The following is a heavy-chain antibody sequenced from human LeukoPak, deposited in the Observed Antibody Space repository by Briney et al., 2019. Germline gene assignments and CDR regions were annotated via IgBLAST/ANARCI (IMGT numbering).Heavy chain of an antibody. V-gene: IGHV1-2*06. D-gene: IGHD6-19*01. Sequence: ASVKVSCKASGYTFTGYYMHWVRQAPGQGLEWMGRISPNSGGTNYAQKFQGRVTMTRDTSISTAYMELSRLRSDDTAVHYCARERIAVAGELDYWGQGTLVTVSS. CDR1: GYTFTGYY. CDR2: ISPNSGGT. CDR3: ARERIAVAGELDY. J-gene: IGHJ4*02.